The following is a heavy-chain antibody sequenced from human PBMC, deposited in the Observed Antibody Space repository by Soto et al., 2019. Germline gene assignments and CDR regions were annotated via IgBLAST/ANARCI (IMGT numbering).Heavy chain of an antibody. V-gene: IGHV2-26*01. CDR1: GFSLSNARMG. D-gene: IGHD6-13*01. Sequence: SGPTLVNPPDTLTLTCNVSGFSLSNARMGVSWLRQPPEKALEWLAHIFSNDEKSYSTSLKSRLTISKDTSKSKVVRTMTNMDPVDTATYYCARTSSSWYRGAEYFQHWGQGTLVTVSS. CDR2: IFSNDEK. CDR3: ARTSSSWYRGAEYFQH. J-gene: IGHJ1*01.